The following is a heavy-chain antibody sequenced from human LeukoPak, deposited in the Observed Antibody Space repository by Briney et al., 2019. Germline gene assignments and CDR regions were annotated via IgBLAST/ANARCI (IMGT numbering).Heavy chain of an antibody. D-gene: IGHD3-10*01. Sequence: GGSLRLPCVASGFSVSNNYMSWIRQPPGKGLEWVSVFYSGGTIVYSDSVRGRFIISRDVSKNTLYLQMNSLKVEDTAMYYCARDPHNSGSGRYFENWGRGSLVTVS. CDR1: GFSVSNNY. CDR2: FYSGGTI. J-gene: IGHJ4*02. V-gene: IGHV3-66*01. CDR3: ARDPHNSGSGRYFEN.